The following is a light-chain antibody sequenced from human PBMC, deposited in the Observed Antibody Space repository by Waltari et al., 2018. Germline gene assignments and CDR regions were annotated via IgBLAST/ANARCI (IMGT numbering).Light chain of an antibody. CDR1: GSDVGGYNY. Sequence: QSALTQPASVSGSPGQSITISCTGTGSDVGGYNYVSWYQQHPGKAPKLMIYDVINRPSRVSTRFSGCKSGPTARLPISGRQADDEDDYYCSSYTGSTTLVVESGTKVTVL. CDR3: SSYTGSTTLV. CDR2: DVI. J-gene: IGLJ1*01. V-gene: IGLV2-14*03.